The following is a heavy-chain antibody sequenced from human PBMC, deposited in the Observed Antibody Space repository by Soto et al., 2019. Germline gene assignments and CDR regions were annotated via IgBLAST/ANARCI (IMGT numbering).Heavy chain of an antibody. Sequence: ASVKVSCKASGYTFTSYGISWVRKAPGQGLEWMGWISAYNGNTNYAQKLQGRITMTTDTSTSTAYMELRSLRSDDTAVYYGARRRGGSYYFGYWGQGTLVTVSS. V-gene: IGHV1-18*01. D-gene: IGHD1-26*01. J-gene: IGHJ4*02. CDR2: ISAYNGNT. CDR1: GYTFTSYG. CDR3: ARRRGGSYYFGY.